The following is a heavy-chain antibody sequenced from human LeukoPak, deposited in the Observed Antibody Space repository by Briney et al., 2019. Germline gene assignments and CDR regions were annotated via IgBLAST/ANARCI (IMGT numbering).Heavy chain of an antibody. CDR1: GYTFTDYY. J-gene: IGHJ4*02. Sequence: ASVKVSCKASGYTFTDYYIHWVRQAPGQGLEWMGWINPNTGGTNYAQKFQGRVTMTGDTSISTAYMEMNSLRSDDTAMYYCARSAPQQLATYWGQGTLVTVSS. CDR2: INPNTGGT. CDR3: ARSAPQQLATY. D-gene: IGHD6-13*01. V-gene: IGHV1-2*02.